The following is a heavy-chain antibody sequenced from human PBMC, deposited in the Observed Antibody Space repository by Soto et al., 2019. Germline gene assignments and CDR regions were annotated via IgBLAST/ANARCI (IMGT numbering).Heavy chain of an antibody. CDR2: IYHSGST. CDR3: ARAAWDGYKTSAPVFDY. J-gene: IGHJ4*02. D-gene: IGHD5-12*01. CDR1: GGSISSGGYS. Sequence: PSVTLSLTCAVSGGSISSGGYSWSWIRQPPGKGLEWIGYIYHSGSTYYNPSLKSRVTISVDRSKNRFSLKLSSVTAADTAVYYCARAAWDGYKTSAPVFDYWRQGTLVTVSS. V-gene: IGHV4-30-2*01.